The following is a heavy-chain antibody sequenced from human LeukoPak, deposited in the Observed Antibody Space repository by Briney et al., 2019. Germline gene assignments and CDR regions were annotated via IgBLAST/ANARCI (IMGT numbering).Heavy chain of an antibody. CDR1: GFTFSSYA. V-gene: IGHV3-23*01. CDR3: AIREPIGY. Sequence: GGSLRLSCAASGFTFSSYAMYWVRQAPGKGLEWVSAISGTDTNTYYADSVKGRFTISRDNSKNTLYLQMNSLRAGDTAVYYCAIREPIGYWGQGALVTVSS. CDR2: ISGTDTNT. D-gene: IGHD1-14*01. J-gene: IGHJ4*02.